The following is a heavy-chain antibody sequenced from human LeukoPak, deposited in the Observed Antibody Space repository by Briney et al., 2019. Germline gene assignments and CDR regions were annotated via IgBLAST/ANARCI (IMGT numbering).Heavy chain of an antibody. J-gene: IGHJ4*02. Sequence: VASVKVSCKASGYTFTSYGISWVRQSPGQGLEWMGWISAYNGNTNYAQKLQGRVTMTTDTSTSTAYMELRSLRSDDTAVYYCARDTSSGWYQYWGQGTLVTVSS. CDR3: ARDTSSGWYQY. D-gene: IGHD6-19*01. CDR2: ISAYNGNT. V-gene: IGHV1-18*01. CDR1: GYTFTSYG.